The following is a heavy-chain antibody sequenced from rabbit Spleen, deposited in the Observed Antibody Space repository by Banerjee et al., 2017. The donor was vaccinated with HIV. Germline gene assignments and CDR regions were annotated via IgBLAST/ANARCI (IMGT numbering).Heavy chain of an antibody. V-gene: IGHV1S43*01. D-gene: IGHD2-1*01. Sequence: QQQLEESGGDLVQPEGSLTLTCKASGVSLNDKDVMCWVRQAPGKGLEWIGYIEPIFGRTYYANWVNGRFTISSHNAQNTLYLQLSSLTAADTATYFCVRDQAGDADYGPYYLNLWGQGTLVTVS. CDR2: IEPIFGRT. CDR1: GVSLNDKDV. CDR3: VRDQAGDADYGPYYLNL. J-gene: IGHJ4*01.